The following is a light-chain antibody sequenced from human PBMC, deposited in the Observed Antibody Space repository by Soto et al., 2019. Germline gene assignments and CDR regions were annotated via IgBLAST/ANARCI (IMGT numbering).Light chain of an antibody. V-gene: IGLV2-23*01. J-gene: IGLJ2*01. CDR2: EGS. Sequence: QSVRAQPASVSGSPGQSITISCTGTSSDVGSYNLVSWYQQHPGKAPKLMIYEGSKRPSGVSNRFSGSKSGNTASLTISGLQAEDEADYYCCSYAGSLVFGGGTKLTVL. CDR3: CSYAGSLV. CDR1: SSDVGSYNL.